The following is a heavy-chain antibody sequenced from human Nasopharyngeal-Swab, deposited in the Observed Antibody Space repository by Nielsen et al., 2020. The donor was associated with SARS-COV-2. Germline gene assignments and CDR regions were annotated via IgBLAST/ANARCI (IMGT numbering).Heavy chain of an antibody. CDR1: GFTFSAHY. Sequence: GESLKISCAASGFTFSAHYMDWVRQAPGKGLEWGGRSRNKANSYTTDYAASVKGRFTSSRDDSKNSLYLQMSSLRTEDTALYYCARDLSSIWTSGLGVWGQGTTVIVSS. V-gene: IGHV3-72*01. CDR2: SRNKANSYTT. J-gene: IGHJ6*02. CDR3: ARDLSSIWTSGLGV. D-gene: IGHD6-13*01.